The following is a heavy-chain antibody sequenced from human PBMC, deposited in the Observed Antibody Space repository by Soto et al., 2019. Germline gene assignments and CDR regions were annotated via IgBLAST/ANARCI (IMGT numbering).Heavy chain of an antibody. CDR1: GGSFMSQA. CDR2: IIPFSGTA. V-gene: IGHV1-69*13. J-gene: IGHJ6*02. Sequence: SVKVSCKASGGSFMSQAISWVRQAPGQGPEWMGGIIPFSGTATYTQRFQGRLTLTADEPTKTAYMELSSLRSEDAAVYYCARGSYDSYAGFFGMDVWGQGAKVTVSS. D-gene: IGHD3-10*01. CDR3: ARGSYDSYAGFFGMDV.